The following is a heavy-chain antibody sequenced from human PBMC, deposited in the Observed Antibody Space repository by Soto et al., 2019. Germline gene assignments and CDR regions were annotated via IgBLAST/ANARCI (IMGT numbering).Heavy chain of an antibody. J-gene: IGHJ4*02. CDR2: IYHTGST. CDR3: ARAHYGPSGYYFDS. D-gene: IGHD3-22*01. Sequence: SETLSLTCTVSGDSTSSGGYSWSWIRQPPQKGLEWIGYIYHTGSTSYSPSLKSRVTISVDKSKNQFSLILNSVTAADTAIYYCARAHYGPSGYYFDSWGQGTLVTVSS. V-gene: IGHV4-30-2*01. CDR1: GDSTSSGGYS.